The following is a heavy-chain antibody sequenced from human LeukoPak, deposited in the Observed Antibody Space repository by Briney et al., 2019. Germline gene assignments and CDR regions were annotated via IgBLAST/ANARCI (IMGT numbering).Heavy chain of an antibody. CDR2: FSGSGGST. V-gene: IGHV3-23*01. Sequence: HPGGSLRLSCAASGFTFSSYAMSWVRQAPGKGLECISGFSGSGGSTYYADSVKGRFTISRDNSKNTLYLQMNSLRAEDTAVYYCAKPRDYYGPFAYWGQGTLVTVSS. J-gene: IGHJ4*02. D-gene: IGHD3-10*01. CDR3: AKPRDYYGPFAY. CDR1: GFTFSSYA.